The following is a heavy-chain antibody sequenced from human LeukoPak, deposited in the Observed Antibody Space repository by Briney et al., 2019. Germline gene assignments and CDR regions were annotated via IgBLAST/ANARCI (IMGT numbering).Heavy chain of an antibody. CDR3: AKVYPGPDYYDSSGYYF. J-gene: IGHJ4*02. CDR1: GFTFSTYA. CDR2: VTTSGVTT. Sequence: GGSLRLSCTASGFTFSTYAMNWVRQAPGKGLEWVSCVTTSGVTTYYADSVKGRFTMSRDKSKNTLYLQMNSLRAEDTAVYYCAKVYPGPDYYDSSGYYFWGQGTLVTVSS. V-gene: IGHV3-23*01. D-gene: IGHD3-22*01.